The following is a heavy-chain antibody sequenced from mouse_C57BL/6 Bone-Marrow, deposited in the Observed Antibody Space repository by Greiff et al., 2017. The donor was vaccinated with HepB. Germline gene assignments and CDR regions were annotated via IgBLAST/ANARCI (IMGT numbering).Heavy chain of an antibody. V-gene: IGHV1-82*01. J-gene: IGHJ1*03. Sequence: QVQLKQSGPELVKPGASVKISCKASGYAFSSSWMNWVKQRPGKGLEWIGRIYPGDGDTNYNGKFKGKATLTADKSSSTAYMQLSSLTSEDSAVYFCAFVVPNYYGSSYWYFDVWGTGTTVTVSS. D-gene: IGHD1-1*01. CDR3: AFVVPNYYGSSYWYFDV. CDR1: GYAFSSSW. CDR2: IYPGDGDT.